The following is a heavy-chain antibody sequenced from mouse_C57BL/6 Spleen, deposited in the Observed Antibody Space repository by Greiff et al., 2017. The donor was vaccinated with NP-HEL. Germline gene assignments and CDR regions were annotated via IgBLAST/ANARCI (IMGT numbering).Heavy chain of an antibody. CDR3: ARDQGTDWYFDV. D-gene: IGHD3-3*01. CDR1: GFTFSDYY. Sequence: EVKVVESEGGLVQPGSSMKLSCTASGFTFSDYYMAWVRQVPEKGLEWVANISYDGSSTYYLDSLKSRFIISRDNAKNILYLQMSSLKSEDTATYYCARDQGTDWYFDVWGTGTTVTVSS. J-gene: IGHJ1*03. V-gene: IGHV5-16*01. CDR2: ISYDGSST.